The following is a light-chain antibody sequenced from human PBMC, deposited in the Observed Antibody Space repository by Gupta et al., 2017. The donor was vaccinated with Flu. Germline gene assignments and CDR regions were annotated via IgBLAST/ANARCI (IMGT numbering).Light chain of an antibody. J-gene: IGLJ1*01. V-gene: IGLV1-40*01. CDR2: ANI. CDR3: QSYDSSVYV. Sequence: QSVLTHPPSSSGAPGPRVSTSCTGSSSNIGAGYDVHWYHRLPGTAPKLLIYANIYRPSGVPARFSGSKSGTSASLSITGLQAEDEADYYCQSYDSSVYVFGSGTKVTVL. CDR1: SSNIGAGYD.